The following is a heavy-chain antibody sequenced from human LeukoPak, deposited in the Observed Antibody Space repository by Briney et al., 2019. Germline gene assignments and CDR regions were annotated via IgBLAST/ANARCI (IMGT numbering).Heavy chain of an antibody. D-gene: IGHD2-15*01. CDR1: GFTFSNYA. J-gene: IGHJ4*02. Sequence: GGSLRLFCTASGFTFSNYAMSWVRQAPGKGLEWVSTISGRDGSTYYADPVKGRFTISRDNSKNTLYLQMNSLRVEDTAIYYCAKGRGYCTGGSCYSDYWGQGTLVTVSS. V-gene: IGHV3-23*01. CDR2: ISGRDGST. CDR3: AKGRGYCTGGSCYSDY.